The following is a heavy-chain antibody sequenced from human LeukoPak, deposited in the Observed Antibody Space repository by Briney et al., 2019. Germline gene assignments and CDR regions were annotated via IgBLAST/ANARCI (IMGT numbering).Heavy chain of an antibody. V-gene: IGHV3-53*04. CDR3: ARDGGSGPNEGDDAFDI. CDR2: TYSGGST. CDR1: GFTVSSNY. D-gene: IGHD2-15*01. Sequence: GGSLRLSCAASGFTVSSNYMSWVRQAPGKGLEWVSVTYSGGSTYYADSVKGRFTISRHNSKNTLYLQMNSLRAEDTAVYYCARDGGSGPNEGDDAFDIWGQGTTVTVSS. J-gene: IGHJ3*02.